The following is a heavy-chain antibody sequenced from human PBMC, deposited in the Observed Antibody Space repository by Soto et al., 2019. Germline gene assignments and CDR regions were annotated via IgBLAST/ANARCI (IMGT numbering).Heavy chain of an antibody. V-gene: IGHV1-69*13. Sequence: ASVKVSCKASGTTFSNYAISWVRQAPGQGLEWMGGIIPIFGTTNYPQKFQGRLTITADESTSTVYMELSSLTSEDTAVYYCVASRYCSGGSCPDYFDYWGQGTLVTVSS. D-gene: IGHD2-15*01. CDR2: IIPIFGTT. CDR3: VASRYCSGGSCPDYFDY. J-gene: IGHJ4*02. CDR1: GTTFSNYA.